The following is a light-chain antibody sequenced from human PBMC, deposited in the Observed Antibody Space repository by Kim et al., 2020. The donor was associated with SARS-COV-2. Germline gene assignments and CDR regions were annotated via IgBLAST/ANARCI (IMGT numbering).Light chain of an antibody. CDR3: LISYTGPRV. Sequence: QAVVTQEPSLTVSPAGTVTLTCGSSTGAVTSAHYPSWLQQKPGQAPRTLIYDTSKKHSWTPARFSASLLGGKAALTLSGAQPEDEADYYCLISYTGPRVFGGGTQLTVL. CDR2: DTS. CDR1: TGAVTSAHY. V-gene: IGLV7-46*01. J-gene: IGLJ2*01.